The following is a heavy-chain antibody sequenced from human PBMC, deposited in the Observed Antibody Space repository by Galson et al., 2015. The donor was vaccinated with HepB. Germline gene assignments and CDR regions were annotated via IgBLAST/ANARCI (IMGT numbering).Heavy chain of an antibody. D-gene: IGHD6-19*01. CDR1: GGTFSSYA. V-gene: IGHV1-69*06. CDR2: IIPIFGTA. Sequence: SVKVSCKASGGTFSSYAISWVRQAPGQGLEWMGGIIPIFGTANYAQKFQGRVTITADKSTSTAYMELSSLRSEDTAVYYCARARFGQWLVQYYFDYWGQGTLVTVSS. CDR3: ARARFGQWLVQYYFDY. J-gene: IGHJ4*02.